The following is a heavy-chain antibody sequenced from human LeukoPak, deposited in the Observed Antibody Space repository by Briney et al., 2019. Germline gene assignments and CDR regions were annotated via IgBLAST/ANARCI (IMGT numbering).Heavy chain of an antibody. J-gene: IGHJ4*02. D-gene: IGHD6-6*01. Sequence: GGSLRLSCAASGFTLSSYAMHWVRQAPGKGLEWVAVISYDGSNKYYADSVKGRFTISRDNSKNTLYLQMNSLRAEDTAVYYCARDRRVFGSSFSYFDYWGQGTLVTVSS. CDR3: ARDRRVFGSSFSYFDY. CDR1: GFTLSSYA. V-gene: IGHV3-30*01. CDR2: ISYDGSNK.